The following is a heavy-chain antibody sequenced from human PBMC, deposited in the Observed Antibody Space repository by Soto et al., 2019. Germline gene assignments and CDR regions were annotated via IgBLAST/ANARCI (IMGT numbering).Heavy chain of an antibody. CDR2: IYYSGST. CDR3: ARVPVRYYYYGMDV. Sequence: SETLSLTCTVSGDSITSYYWSWIRQPPGKGLEWIGHIYYSGSTTYNPSLKSRVTISIGTSKNQFSLNLASVTAADTAVYYCARVPVRYYYYGMDVWGQGTTVTVSS. V-gene: IGHV4-59*01. CDR1: GDSITSYY. J-gene: IGHJ6*02. D-gene: IGHD3-10*01.